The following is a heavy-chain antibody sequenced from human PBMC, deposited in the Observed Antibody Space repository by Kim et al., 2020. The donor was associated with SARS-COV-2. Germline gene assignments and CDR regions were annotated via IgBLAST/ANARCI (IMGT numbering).Heavy chain of an antibody. J-gene: IGHJ4*02. CDR3: ARDVRPRDGYSYGYDY. Sequence: SETLSLTCTVSGGSISSGGYYWSWIRQHPGKGLEWIGYIYYSGSTYYNPSLKSRVTISVDTSKNQFSLKLSSVTAADTAVYYCARDVRPRDGYSYGYDYWGQGTLVTVSS. CDR2: IYYSGST. V-gene: IGHV4-31*03. D-gene: IGHD5-18*01. CDR1: GGSISSGGYY.